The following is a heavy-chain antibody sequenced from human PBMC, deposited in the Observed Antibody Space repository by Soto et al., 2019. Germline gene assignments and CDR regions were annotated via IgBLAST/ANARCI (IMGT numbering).Heavy chain of an antibody. D-gene: IGHD2-21*01. CDR2: IIPVFGTP. CDR1: GGIFSTYG. V-gene: IGHV1-69*01. J-gene: IGHJ4*02. Sequence: QVQLVQSGAEMKKPGSSVKVSCKTSGGIFSTYGFSWVRQAPGQGLEWMGGIIPVFGTPKYAQKFQDRVTITADDSTRTVYMEVTSLTSEDTAAYYCARVNRGPVVFDYWGQGTLVTVSP. CDR3: ARVNRGPVVFDY.